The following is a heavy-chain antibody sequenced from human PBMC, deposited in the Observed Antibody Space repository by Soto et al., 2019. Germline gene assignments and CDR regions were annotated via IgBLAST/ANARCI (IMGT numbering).Heavy chain of an antibody. Sequence: SETLSLTCAVYGGSFSGYYWSWIRQPPGKGLEWIGEINHSGSTNYNPSLKSRVTISVDTSKNQFSLKLSSVTAADTAVYYCARAGTVDYWGQGTLVTVSS. CDR3: ARAGTVDY. V-gene: IGHV4-34*01. D-gene: IGHD6-13*01. J-gene: IGHJ4*02. CDR1: GGSFSGYY. CDR2: INHSGST.